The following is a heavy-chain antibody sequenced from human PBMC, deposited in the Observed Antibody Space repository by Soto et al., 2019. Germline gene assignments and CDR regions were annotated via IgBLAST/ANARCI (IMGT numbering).Heavy chain of an antibody. D-gene: IGHD5-18*01. CDR3: AKDWGRGYSYGYVGN. Sequence: GGSLRLSCAASGFTFSSYAMSWVRQAPGKGLEWVSAISGSGGSTYYADSVKGRFTISRDNSKNTLYLQMNSLRAEDTAVYYCAKDWGRGYSYGYVGNWGQGTLATVSS. V-gene: IGHV3-23*01. J-gene: IGHJ4*02. CDR2: ISGSGGST. CDR1: GFTFSSYA.